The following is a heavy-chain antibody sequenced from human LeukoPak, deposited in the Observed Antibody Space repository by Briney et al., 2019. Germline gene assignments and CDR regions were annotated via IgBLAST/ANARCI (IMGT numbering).Heavy chain of an antibody. CDR2: INPDGSQK. CDR1: GFTFSLYW. J-gene: IGHJ6*03. D-gene: IGHD5-12*01. Sequence: GGSLRLSCVASGFTFSLYWMTWVRQFPGKGLEWVADINPDGSQKYSVDSVKGRFTISRENARNAVFLTMNSRRDDDTAVYYCAKDTVKVTTIRRVPHDMDVWGKGTTVTISS. CDR3: AKDTVKVTTIRRVPHDMDV. V-gene: IGHV3-7*01.